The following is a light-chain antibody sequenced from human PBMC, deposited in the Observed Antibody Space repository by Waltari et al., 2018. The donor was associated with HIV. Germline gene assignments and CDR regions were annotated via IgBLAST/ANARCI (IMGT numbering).Light chain of an antibody. CDR2: DYT. Sequence: SYVLSQPPSVSVAPGKTATHTRGGTNLGSGSVRWYQKGPGQAPALVVFDYTGRPSGIPERVAGANSGNTATLTITRVEVGDEADYYCQVWDGNTDVWIFGGGTKLTVL. J-gene: IGLJ2*01. CDR1: NLGSGS. CDR3: QVWDGNTDVWI. V-gene: IGLV3-21*03.